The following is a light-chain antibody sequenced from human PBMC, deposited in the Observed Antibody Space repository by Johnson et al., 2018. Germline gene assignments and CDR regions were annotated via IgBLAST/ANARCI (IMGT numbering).Light chain of an antibody. V-gene: IGLV1-51*02. CDR3: GTWDSSLSAGNV. CDR1: SSNIGNNY. Sequence: LTQPPSVSAAPGQKVTISCSGSSSNIGNNYVSWYQQLPGTAPKLLIYENNKRPSGIPDRFSGSKSGTSATLGITGLQTGDEADYYCGTWDSSLSAGNVFGTGTNVTVL. J-gene: IGLJ1*01. CDR2: ENN.